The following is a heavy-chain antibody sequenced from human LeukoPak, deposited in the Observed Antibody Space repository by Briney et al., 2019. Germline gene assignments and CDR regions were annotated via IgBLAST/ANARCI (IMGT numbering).Heavy chain of an antibody. CDR1: GFTVSSNY. CDR2: IWYDGSNK. CDR3: ASHGGL. V-gene: IGHV3-33*08. Sequence: GGSLRLSCAASGFTVSSNYMGWVRQAPGKGLEWVAVIWYDGSNKNYADSVKGRFTISRDNSKNMLYLQMNSLRVEDTALYYCASHGGLWGQGTLVTVSS. J-gene: IGHJ4*02. D-gene: IGHD5-12*01.